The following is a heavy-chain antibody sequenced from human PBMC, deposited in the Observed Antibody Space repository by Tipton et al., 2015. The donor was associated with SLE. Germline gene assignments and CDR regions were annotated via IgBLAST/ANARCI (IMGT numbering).Heavy chain of an antibody. CDR1: GGSISSSSYY. Sequence: TLSLTCTVSGGSISSSSYYWGWIRQPPGKALEWTGSHYYRGNTHYNPSLKSRVTISVDTSKNQFYLTLNSVTAADTAVYYCARHTESGSFSALDYWGPGILVTVSS. V-gene: IGHV4-39*07. D-gene: IGHD1-26*01. CDR2: HYYRGNT. CDR3: ARHTESGSFSALDY. J-gene: IGHJ4*02.